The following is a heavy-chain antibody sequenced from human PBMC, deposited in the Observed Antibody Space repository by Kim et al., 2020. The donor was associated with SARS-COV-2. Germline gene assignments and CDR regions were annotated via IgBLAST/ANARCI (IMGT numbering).Heavy chain of an antibody. D-gene: IGHD3-9*01. Sequence: SETLSLTCAVYGGSFSGYYWSWIRQPPGKGLEWIGEINHSGSTNYNPSLKSRVTISVDTSKNQFSLKLSSVTAADTAVYYCARSSRGSYDILTGYPYNWFDPWGQGTLVTVSS. CDR3: ARSSRGSYDILTGYPYNWFDP. J-gene: IGHJ5*02. CDR2: INHSGST. CDR1: GGSFSGYY. V-gene: IGHV4-34*01.